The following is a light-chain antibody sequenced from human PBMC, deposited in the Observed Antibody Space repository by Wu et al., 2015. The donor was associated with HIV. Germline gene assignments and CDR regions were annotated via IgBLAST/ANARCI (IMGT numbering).Light chain of an antibody. CDR1: QSVGSF. CDR2: GAF. Sequence: EIVLTQSPATLSLSPGERATLSCGASQSVGSFLAWYQQKPGQAPRLLIYGAFNRATGIPARFSGSGSGTDFTLTISSLEPEDFAIYFCQYCFNWPLIFGQGHDWRLN. V-gene: IGKV3-11*01. J-gene: IGKJ5*01. CDR3: QYCFNWPLI.